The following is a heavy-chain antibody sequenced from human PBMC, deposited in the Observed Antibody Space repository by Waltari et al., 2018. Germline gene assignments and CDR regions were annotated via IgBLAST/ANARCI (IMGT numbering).Heavy chain of an antibody. D-gene: IGHD7-27*01. J-gene: IGHJ4*02. CDR1: GYTFPGYW. V-gene: IGHV5-51*01. CDR3: ARSLTGGQDDYAFAD. CDR2: IYPGDSDT. Sequence: EVQLVQSGAEVKKPGESGKICCKGSGYTFPGYWIGCVRQTPGRGLEWLGLIYPGDSDTIYSPSFQGQVTISADKFANTVYLYWSRLKASDTGIYYCARSLTGGQDDYAFADWGQGTLLTVSS.